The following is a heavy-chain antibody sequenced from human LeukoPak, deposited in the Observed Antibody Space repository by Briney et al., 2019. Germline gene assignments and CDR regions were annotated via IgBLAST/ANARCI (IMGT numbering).Heavy chain of an antibody. J-gene: IGHJ6*03. Sequence: GGSLRLSCAASGFTFSDYYMSWIRQAPGKGLEWVSYISSSGSTIYYADSVKGRFTISRDNAKNSLYLQMNSLRAEDTAVYYCARERSSGWFGTYYMDVWGKGTTVTVSS. D-gene: IGHD6-19*01. V-gene: IGHV3-11*04. CDR3: ARERSSGWFGTYYMDV. CDR1: GFTFSDYY. CDR2: ISSSGSTI.